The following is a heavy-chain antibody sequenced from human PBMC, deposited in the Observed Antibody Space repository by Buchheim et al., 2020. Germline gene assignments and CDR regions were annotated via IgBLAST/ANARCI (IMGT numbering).Heavy chain of an antibody. CDR3: ARRPLDKAMVTSMRNWYFDL. CDR1: GGSFSGYY. D-gene: IGHD5-18*01. V-gene: IGHV4-34*01. CDR2: IHYSGST. J-gene: IGHJ2*01. Sequence: QVQLQQWGAGLLKPSETLSLTCAVYGGSFSGYYWSWIRQPPGKGLEWIGEIHYSGSTNYNPSLKSRVTISLDTSKNQFSIKLSSVTAADTAVYYCARRPLDKAMVTSMRNWYFDLWGRGTL.